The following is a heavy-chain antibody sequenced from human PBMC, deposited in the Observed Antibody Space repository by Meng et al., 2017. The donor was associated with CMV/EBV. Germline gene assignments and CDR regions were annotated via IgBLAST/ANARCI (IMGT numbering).Heavy chain of an antibody. D-gene: IGHD1-26*01. CDR2: INHSGST. CDR3: ARGGRGSYFLH. V-gene: IGHV4-34*01. CDR1: GGSFGGYY. J-gene: IGHJ1*01. Sequence: LTCAVYGGSFGGYYWSWIRQSPGKGLEWIGEINHSGSTNYNPSLKSRVTISVDTSKNQFSLKLSSVTAADTAVYYCARGGRGSYFLHWGQGILVTVSS.